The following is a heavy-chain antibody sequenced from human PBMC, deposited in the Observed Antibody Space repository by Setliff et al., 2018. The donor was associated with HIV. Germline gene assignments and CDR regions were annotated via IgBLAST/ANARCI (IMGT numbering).Heavy chain of an antibody. D-gene: IGHD4-17*01. V-gene: IGHV4-59*01. CDR1: GVSITSYF. J-gene: IGHJ2*01. CDR3: ATSLNGDSDPWYFDF. Sequence: PSETLSLTCTVSGVSITSYFWSWIRQPPGKGLEYIGYIYYSGGTSGTTNYNPSLKSRVTISLDTPKNQLSLNLKSVTAADTAVYYCATSLNGDSDPWYFDFWGRGSLVTVSS. CDR2: IYYSGGTSGTT.